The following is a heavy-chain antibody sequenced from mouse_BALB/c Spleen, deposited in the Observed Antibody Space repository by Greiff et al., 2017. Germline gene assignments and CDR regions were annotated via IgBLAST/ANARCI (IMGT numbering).Heavy chain of an antibody. CDR3: TREEITGGGYFDY. CDR1: GFTFSSYT. Sequence: EVKLMESGGGLVKPGGSLKLSCAASGFTFSSYTMSWVRQTPEKRLEWVATISSGGSYTYYPDSVKGRFTISRDNAKNTLYLQMSSLKSEDTAMYYCTREEITGGGYFDYWGQGTTLTVSS. V-gene: IGHV5-6-4*01. CDR2: ISSGGSYT. D-gene: IGHD2-4*01. J-gene: IGHJ2*01.